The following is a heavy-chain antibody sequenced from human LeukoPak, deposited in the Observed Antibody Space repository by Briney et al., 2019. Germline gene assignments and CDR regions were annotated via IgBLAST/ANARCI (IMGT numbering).Heavy chain of an antibody. J-gene: IGHJ6*03. Sequence: PSQTLSLTCTVSGGSISSGSYYWSWIRQPAGKGLEWIGRIYTSGSTNYNPSLKSRVTISVDTSKNQFSLKLSSVTAADTAVYYCARDNRLRVVTYYYYYMDVWGKGTTVTISS. CDR2: IYTSGST. D-gene: IGHD3-3*01. CDR3: ARDNRLRVVTYYYYYMDV. CDR1: GGSISSGSYY. V-gene: IGHV4-61*02.